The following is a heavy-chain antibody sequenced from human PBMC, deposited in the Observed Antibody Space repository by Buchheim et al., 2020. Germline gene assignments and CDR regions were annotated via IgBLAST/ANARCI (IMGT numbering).Heavy chain of an antibody. CDR3: AKGPTVLELDY. CDR2: ISYDGSNK. CDR1: GFTFSSYG. D-gene: IGHD3-3*01. V-gene: IGHV3-30*18. J-gene: IGHJ4*02. Sequence: QVQLVESGGGVVQPGRSLRLSCAASGFTFSSYGMHWVRQAPSKGLEWVAVISYDGSNKYYADSVKGRFTISRDNSKNTLYLQMNSLRAEDTAVYYCAKGPTVLELDYWGQGTL.